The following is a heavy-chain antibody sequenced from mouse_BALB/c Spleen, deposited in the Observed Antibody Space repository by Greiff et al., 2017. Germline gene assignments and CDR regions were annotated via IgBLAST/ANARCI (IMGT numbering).Heavy chain of an antibody. V-gene: IGHV2-4-1*01. J-gene: IGHJ4*01. CDR2: IWSGGST. CDR3: ARHYYGYAMDY. D-gene: IGHD1-2*01. CDR1: GFSLTSYG. Sequence: QVQLKESGPGLVQPSQSLSITCTVSGFSLTSYGVHWVRQSPGKGLEWLGVIWSGGSTDYNAAFISRLSISKDNSKSQVFFKMNSLQADDTARYYCARHYYGYAMDYWGQGTSVTVSS.